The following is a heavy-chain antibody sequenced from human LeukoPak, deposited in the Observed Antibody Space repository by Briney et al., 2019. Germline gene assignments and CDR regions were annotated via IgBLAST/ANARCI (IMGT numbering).Heavy chain of an antibody. CDR1: GYRFISYY. Sequence: ASVKVSCKASGYRFISYYINWVRQATGHGPEWMGRMNPHSGDADYAQKFQGRVTMTRSTSIDTAYMVLNSLTAEDTAVYYCARVCSGGSCLDYWGQGTLVTVSS. D-gene: IGHD2-15*01. CDR3: ARVCSGGSCLDY. J-gene: IGHJ4*02. CDR2: MNPHSGDA. V-gene: IGHV1-8*01.